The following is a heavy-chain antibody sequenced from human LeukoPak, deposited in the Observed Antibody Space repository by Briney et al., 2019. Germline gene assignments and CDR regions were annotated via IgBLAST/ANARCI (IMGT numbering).Heavy chain of an antibody. CDR3: AREVTMVRGVITWFDP. CDR1: GGSISSYY. D-gene: IGHD3-10*01. Sequence: SETLSLTCTVSGGSISSYYWSWIRQPPGKGLEWIGYIYYSGSTNYNPSLKSRVTISVDTSKNQFPLKLSSVTADDTAVYYCAREVTMVRGVITWFDPWGQGTLVTVSS. V-gene: IGHV4-59*01. J-gene: IGHJ5*02. CDR2: IYYSGST.